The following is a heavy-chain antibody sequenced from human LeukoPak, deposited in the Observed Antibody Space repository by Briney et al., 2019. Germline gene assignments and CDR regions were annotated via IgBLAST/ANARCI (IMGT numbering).Heavy chain of an antibody. CDR1: RFTVSSNY. Sequence: GGSLRLSCAAWRFTVSSNYMNWLRQAPGKGREWGSVIYMSGSTYYADSVKGRFPISRDNAKNSLYLQMNSLRADDSAVYYCARDPNSKIGAFDLWGQGTMVTVSS. CDR3: ARDPNSKIGAFDL. V-gene: IGHV3-53*01. J-gene: IGHJ3*01. D-gene: IGHD2/OR15-2a*01. CDR2: IYMSGST.